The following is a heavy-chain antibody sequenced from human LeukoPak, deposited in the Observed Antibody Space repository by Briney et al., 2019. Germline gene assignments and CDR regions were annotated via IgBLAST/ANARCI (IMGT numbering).Heavy chain of an antibody. Sequence: GGSLRLSCAASGFTFSSYSMNWVRQAPGKGLEWVSSISSSSSYIFYADSVKGRFTISRHNAKNSLYLQMNSLRAEDTAVYYCARETRGYYFDYWGQGTLVTVSS. J-gene: IGHJ4*02. CDR2: ISSSSSYI. V-gene: IGHV3-21*01. CDR3: ARETRGYYFDY. CDR1: GFTFSSYS.